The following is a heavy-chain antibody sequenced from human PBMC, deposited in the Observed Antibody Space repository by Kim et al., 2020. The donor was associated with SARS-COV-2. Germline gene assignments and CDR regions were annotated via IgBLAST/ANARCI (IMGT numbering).Heavy chain of an antibody. Sequence: GGSLRLSCAASGFTFSSYSMNWVRQAPGKGLEWVSSISSSSSYIYYADSVKGRFTISRDNAKNSLYLQMNSLRAEDTAVYYCARDLITMVRGVIGLDYWGQGTLVTVSS. D-gene: IGHD3-10*01. CDR2: ISSSSSYI. V-gene: IGHV3-21*01. CDR3: ARDLITMVRGVIGLDY. CDR1: GFTFSSYS. J-gene: IGHJ4*02.